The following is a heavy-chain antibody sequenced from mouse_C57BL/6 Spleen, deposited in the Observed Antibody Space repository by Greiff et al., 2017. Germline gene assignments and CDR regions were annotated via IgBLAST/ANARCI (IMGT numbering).Heavy chain of an antibody. Sequence: VQLQQSGAELVKPGASVKISCKASGYAFSSYWMNWVKQRPGKGLEWIGQIYPGDGDTNYNGKFKGKATLTADKSSSTAYMQLSSLTSEDSAVYCCARSSYYGSEGFAYWGQGTLVTVSA. D-gene: IGHD1-1*01. V-gene: IGHV1-80*01. CDR2: IYPGDGDT. CDR3: ARSSYYGSEGFAY. J-gene: IGHJ3*01. CDR1: GYAFSSYW.